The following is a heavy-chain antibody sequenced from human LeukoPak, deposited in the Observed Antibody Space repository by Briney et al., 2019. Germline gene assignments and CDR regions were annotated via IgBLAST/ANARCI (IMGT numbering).Heavy chain of an antibody. CDR2: INHSGST. V-gene: IGHV4-34*01. Sequence: SETLSLTCAVYGGSLSGHYWGWIRQPPGKGLEWIGEINHSGSTNYNPSLKSRVTISVDTSKNQFSLKVSSVTAADTAVYYCARQISRSGRFNYYFDYWGQGTLVTVSS. J-gene: IGHJ4*02. CDR3: ARQISRSGRFNYYFDY. D-gene: IGHD3-10*01. CDR1: GGSLSGHY.